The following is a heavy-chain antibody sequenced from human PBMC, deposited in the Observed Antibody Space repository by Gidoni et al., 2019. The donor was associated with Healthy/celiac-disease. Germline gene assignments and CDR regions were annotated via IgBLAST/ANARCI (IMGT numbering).Heavy chain of an antibody. Sequence: QVQLQESGPRLVKPSGTLSLTCTVSGASISSSIYSWVWTRQPPGKGLEWIGSIYYGGSTYYNPSRKSRITISVDTSKNQFSLRLSCVTAADTAVYYCGRDIPGSYYKNPLVYWGQGTLVTVSS. CDR3: GRDIPGSYYKNPLVY. V-gene: IGHV4-39*07. J-gene: IGHJ4*02. CDR2: IYYGGST. D-gene: IGHD3-10*01. CDR1: GASISSSIYS.